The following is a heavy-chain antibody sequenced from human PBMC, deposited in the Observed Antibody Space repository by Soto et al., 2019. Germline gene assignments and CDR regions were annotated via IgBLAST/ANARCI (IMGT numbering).Heavy chain of an antibody. J-gene: IGHJ5*02. CDR2: ISSSGSTI. Sequence: GGSLILSCAASGFTFSDYYMSWIRQAPGKGLEWVSYISSSGSTIYYADSVKGRFTISRDNAKNSLYLQMNSLRAEDTAVYYCARRAVAGTGNWFDPWGQGTLVTVSS. D-gene: IGHD6-19*01. CDR1: GFTFSDYY. CDR3: ARRAVAGTGNWFDP. V-gene: IGHV3-11*01.